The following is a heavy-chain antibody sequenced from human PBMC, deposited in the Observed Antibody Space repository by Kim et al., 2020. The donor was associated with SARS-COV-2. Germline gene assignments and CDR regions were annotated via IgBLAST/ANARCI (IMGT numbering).Heavy chain of an antibody. Sequence: NGGSTGYADSVKGRFTISRDNAKNSLYLQMNSLRAEDTALYYCARDTYLVWGQGTLVTVSS. CDR2: NGGST. CDR3: ARDTYLV. J-gene: IGHJ4*02. V-gene: IGHV3-20*03. D-gene: IGHD2-21*01.